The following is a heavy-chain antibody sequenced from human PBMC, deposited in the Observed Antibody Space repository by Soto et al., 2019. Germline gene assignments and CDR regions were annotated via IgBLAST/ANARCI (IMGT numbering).Heavy chain of an antibody. CDR2: ISGSGGST. CDR3: AKDTTSQGYQLLDRYFFYYMDV. V-gene: IGHV3-23*01. CDR1: GFTFSSYA. J-gene: IGHJ6*03. D-gene: IGHD2-2*01. Sequence: GGSLRLSCAASGFTFSSYAMSWVRQAPGKGLEWVSAISGSGGSTYYTDSVKGRFTISRDNSKNTLYLQMKSLRAAATAAYDCAKDTTSQGYQLLDRYFFYYMDVWGKGTTVTVSS.